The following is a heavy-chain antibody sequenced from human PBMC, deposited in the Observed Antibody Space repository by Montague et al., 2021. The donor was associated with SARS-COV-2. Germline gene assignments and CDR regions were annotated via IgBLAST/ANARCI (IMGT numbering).Heavy chain of an antibody. D-gene: IGHD6-13*01. V-gene: IGHV3-7*01. CDR2: IKQDGSEK. CDR1: GFRSTSNW. Sequence: SLRLSCAASGFRSTSNWMTWVRQAPGKGLEWAAHIKQDGSEKNYADSVKGRFTISRDNAKNSIFLQMNDLRAEDSAIYYCAKDEDYTSSCHYWGQGTLVTVSS. CDR3: AKDEDYTSSCHY. J-gene: IGHJ4*02.